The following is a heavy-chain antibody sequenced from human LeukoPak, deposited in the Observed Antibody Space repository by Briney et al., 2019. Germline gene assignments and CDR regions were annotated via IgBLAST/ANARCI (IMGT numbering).Heavy chain of an antibody. D-gene: IGHD3-9*01. CDR3: VSFETLAVNWFDP. Sequence: PGGSLRLSCAASGFTFSSQSMNWVRQPPGEGLEWVSSISGDSNHILYEDSVKGRFTISRDNAKKSVYLQMNSLRAEDTAVYYCVSFETLAVNWFDPWGQGTLVTVSS. CDR2: ISGDSNHI. CDR1: GFTFSSQS. V-gene: IGHV3-21*01. J-gene: IGHJ5*02.